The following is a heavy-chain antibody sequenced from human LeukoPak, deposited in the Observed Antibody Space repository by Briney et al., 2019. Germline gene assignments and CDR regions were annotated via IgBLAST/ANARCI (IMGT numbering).Heavy chain of an antibody. CDR2: NSGSGGST. Sequence: GGSLRLSCAASGFTFSSYAMSWVRQAPGKGLEWVSANSGSGGSTYYADSVKGRFTISRDNSKNTLYLQMNSLRAEDTAVYYCGSSGHLAFDIWGQGTMVTVSS. V-gene: IGHV3-23*01. CDR1: GFTFSSYA. D-gene: IGHD6-19*01. J-gene: IGHJ3*02. CDR3: GSSGHLAFDI.